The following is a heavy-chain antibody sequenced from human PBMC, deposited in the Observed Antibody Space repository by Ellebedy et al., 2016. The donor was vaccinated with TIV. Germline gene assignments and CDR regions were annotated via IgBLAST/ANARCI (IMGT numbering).Heavy chain of an antibody. CDR1: GGSISSYY. J-gene: IGHJ6*02. Sequence: SETLSLTXTVSGGSISSYYWNWIRQPPGKGLEWIGEINHSGSTNYNPSLKSRVTISVDTSKNQFSLKLSSVTAADTAVYYCARSTVTWDYYYGMDVWGQGTTVTVSS. CDR3: ARSTVTWDYYYGMDV. D-gene: IGHD4-17*01. V-gene: IGHV4-34*01. CDR2: INHSGST.